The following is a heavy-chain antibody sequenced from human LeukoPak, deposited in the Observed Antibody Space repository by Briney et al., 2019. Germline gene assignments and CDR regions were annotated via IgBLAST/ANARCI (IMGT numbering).Heavy chain of an antibody. D-gene: IGHD3-10*01. V-gene: IGHV3-30*02. Sequence: GGSLRLSCAASGFTFSSYGMHWVRQAPGKVLEWVAFIRYDGSNKYYADSVKGRFTISRDNSKNTLYLQMNSLRAEDTAVYYCAKDHGRTELLWFGELPKSAFDIWGQGTMVTVSS. CDR1: GFTFSSYG. CDR2: IRYDGSNK. J-gene: IGHJ3*02. CDR3: AKDHGRTELLWFGELPKSAFDI.